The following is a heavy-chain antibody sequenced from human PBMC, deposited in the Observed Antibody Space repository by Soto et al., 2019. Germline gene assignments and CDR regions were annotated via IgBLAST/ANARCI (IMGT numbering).Heavy chain of an antibody. CDR1: GFSLSTSGVG. Sequence: QITLKESGPTLVKPTQTLTLTCTFSGFSLSTSGVGVGWIRQPPGKALEWLALIYWDDAKHYNPSLKSRLTVTKDTSKNQVVLTLTNVDPVDTATYYCADSSVDYGDYSTYFDHWGQGTLVTVSS. D-gene: IGHD4-17*01. V-gene: IGHV2-5*02. J-gene: IGHJ4*02. CDR3: ADSSVDYGDYSTYFDH. CDR2: IYWDDAK.